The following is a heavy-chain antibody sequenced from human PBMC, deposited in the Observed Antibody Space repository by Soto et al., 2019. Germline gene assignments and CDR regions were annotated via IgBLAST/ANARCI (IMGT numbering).Heavy chain of an antibody. V-gene: IGHV3-23*01. CDR3: ERDMEMAKIFSGMDV. D-gene: IGHD3-3*01. CDR1: GFTFSSYA. J-gene: IGHJ6*02. Sequence: GGSLRLSCAASGFTFSSYAMSWVRQAPGKGLEWVSAISGSGGSTYYADSVKGRFTISRDNSKNTLYLQMNSLRAEDTAVYYCERDMEMAKIFSGMDVWGQGTTVTVSS. CDR2: ISGSGGST.